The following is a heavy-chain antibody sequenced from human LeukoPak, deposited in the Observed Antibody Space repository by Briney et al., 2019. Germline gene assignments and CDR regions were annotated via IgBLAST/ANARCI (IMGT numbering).Heavy chain of an antibody. CDR2: IYHSGGT. CDR3: ATNGYYCMDV. Sequence: SETLSLTCTVSGGSISSYYWSWIRQPPGKGLEWIGEIYHSGGTNYNPSLKSRITISVDKSQNQFSLKVNSLTAADTAVYYCATNGYYCMDVWGKGTTVTVSS. J-gene: IGHJ6*03. CDR1: GGSISSYY. V-gene: IGHV4-59*12. D-gene: IGHD2-8*01.